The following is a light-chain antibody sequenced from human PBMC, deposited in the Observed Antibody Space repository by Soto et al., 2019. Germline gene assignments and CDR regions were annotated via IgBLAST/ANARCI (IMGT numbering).Light chain of an antibody. V-gene: IGLV1-44*01. J-gene: IGLJ3*02. Sequence: QSVLTQPPSASGTPGQRVTISCSGSSSNIGSNAAHWHQQLPGTAPKLLIYSNNQRPSGVPDRFSGSKSGTSASLAISGLQSEDEADYYCATWDASLNGPVFGGGTKLTVL. CDR3: ATWDASLNGPV. CDR2: SNN. CDR1: SSNIGSNA.